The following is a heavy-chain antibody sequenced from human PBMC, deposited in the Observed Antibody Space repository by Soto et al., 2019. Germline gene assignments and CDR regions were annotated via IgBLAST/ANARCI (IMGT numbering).Heavy chain of an antibody. Sequence: GSSLKISCKGSGYSFTSYCIGWVRQMPGKGLEWMGIIYPGDSDTRYSPSFQGQVTISADKSISTAYLQWSSLKASDTAMYYCASTRKVAGYTLDYWGQGTLVTVSS. CDR3: ASTRKVAGYTLDY. CDR2: IYPGDSDT. V-gene: IGHV5-51*01. J-gene: IGHJ4*02. CDR1: GYSFTSYC. D-gene: IGHD6-19*01.